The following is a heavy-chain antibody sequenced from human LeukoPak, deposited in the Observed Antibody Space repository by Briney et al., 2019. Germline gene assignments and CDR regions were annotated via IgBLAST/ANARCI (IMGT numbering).Heavy chain of an antibody. J-gene: IGHJ4*02. V-gene: IGHV1-46*01. CDR3: ARAPKGVTTGYFDH. Sequence: GASVKASCEASGYTFTTYYIHWVRQAPGQGLEWMGIINPSGGSTTYAQIFQGRVTLTRDTSTSTVYMELSSLRSDDTAVYYCARAPKGVTTGYFDHWGQGTLVTVSS. D-gene: IGHD1-26*01. CDR2: INPSGGST. CDR1: GYTFTTYY.